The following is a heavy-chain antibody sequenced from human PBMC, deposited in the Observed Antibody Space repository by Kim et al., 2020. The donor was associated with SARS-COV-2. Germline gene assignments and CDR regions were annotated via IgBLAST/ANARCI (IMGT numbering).Heavy chain of an antibody. CDR3: ARGYGDYNYFDY. D-gene: IGHD4-17*01. V-gene: IGHV1-3*01. CDR2: INAGNGNT. J-gene: IGHJ4*02. CDR1: GYTFTSYA. Sequence: ASVKVSCKASGYTFTSYAMHWVRQAPGQRLEWMGWINAGNGNTKYSQKFQGRVTITRDTSASTAYMELSSLRSEDTAVYYCARGYGDYNYFDYWGQGTLVTVSS.